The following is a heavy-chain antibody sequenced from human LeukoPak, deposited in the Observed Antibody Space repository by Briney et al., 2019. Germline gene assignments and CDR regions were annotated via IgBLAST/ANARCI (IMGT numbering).Heavy chain of an antibody. CDR2: MNPNSGNT. V-gene: IGHV1-8*02. J-gene: IGHJ4*02. Sequence: ASVKVSCKASGYTFTGYYMHWVRQATGQGLEWMGWMNPNSGNTGYAQKFQGRVTMTRNTSISTAYMELSSLRSEDTAVYYCARGLGWEPSGVDYWGQGTLVTVSS. CDR1: GYTFTGYY. D-gene: IGHD1-26*01. CDR3: ARGLGWEPSGVDY.